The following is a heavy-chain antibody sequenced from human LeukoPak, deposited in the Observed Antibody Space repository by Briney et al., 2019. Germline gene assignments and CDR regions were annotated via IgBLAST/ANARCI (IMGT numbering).Heavy chain of an antibody. D-gene: IGHD6-13*01. CDR1: GYTFTSYY. Sequence: ASVKVSCKASGYTFTSYYMHWVRQAPGQGLEWMGIINPSGGSTSYAQKFQGRVTMTRDTSISTAYMELSRLRSDDTAVYYCAVAAAGTGGDWFDPWGQGTLVTVSS. J-gene: IGHJ5*02. V-gene: IGHV1-46*01. CDR3: AVAAAGTGGDWFDP. CDR2: INPSGGST.